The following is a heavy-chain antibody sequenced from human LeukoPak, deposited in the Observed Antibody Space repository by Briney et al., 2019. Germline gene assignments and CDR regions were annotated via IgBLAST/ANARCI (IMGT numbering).Heavy chain of an antibody. V-gene: IGHV3-11*04. CDR2: ISSSGSTI. J-gene: IGHJ5*02. D-gene: IGHD1-26*01. CDR3: AVSVGATSEWFDP. CDR1: GFTFSDYY. Sequence: GGSLRLSRAASGFTFSDYYMSWIRQAPGKGLEWVSYISSSGSTIYYADSVKGRFTISRDNAKNSLYLQMNSLRAEDTAVYYCAVSVGATSEWFDPWGQGTLVTVSS.